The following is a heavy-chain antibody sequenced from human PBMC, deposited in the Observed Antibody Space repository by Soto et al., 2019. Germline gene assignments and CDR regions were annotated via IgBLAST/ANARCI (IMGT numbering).Heavy chain of an antibody. D-gene: IGHD3-3*01. CDR2: INHTGGT. J-gene: IGHJ4*02. V-gene: IGHV4-34*10. CDR1: GGCFNGYY. Sequence: XATLSLSCAVYGGCFNGYYGNWIRQPPGKGLEWIGEINHTGGTHYNPSLKSRMHMSLDATRNHYSLRLTSVTAADTAVYFCARDTVGLDTISYFDYWGQGKLVTVSS. CDR3: ARDTVGLDTISYFDY.